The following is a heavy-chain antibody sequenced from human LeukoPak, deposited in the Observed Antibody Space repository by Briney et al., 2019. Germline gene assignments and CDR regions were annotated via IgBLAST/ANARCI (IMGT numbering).Heavy chain of an antibody. J-gene: IGHJ6*02. V-gene: IGHV3-7*01. CDR2: MNQDGSAK. CDR3: VTYTHWVAGDV. CDR1: GFTFSDSW. Sequence: GGSLRLSCAASGFTFSDSWMSWVRQAPGKGLEWVANMNQDGSAKGYVDSVKGRFTISRDNARNSLYLQMSSLRPEDTAVYYCVTYTHWVAGDVWGQGTTVTVSS. D-gene: IGHD3-16*01.